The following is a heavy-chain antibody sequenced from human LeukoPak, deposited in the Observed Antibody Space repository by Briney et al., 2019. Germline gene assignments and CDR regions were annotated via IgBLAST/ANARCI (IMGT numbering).Heavy chain of an antibody. CDR2: IYYSGST. CDR3: ARVKRGYSLYYMDV. CDR1: GGSINSYY. D-gene: IGHD5-18*01. Sequence: SETLSLTCNVSGGSINSYYWSWIRQPPGKGLEWIGYIYYSGSTNYNPSLKSRVTISVDTSKNQFSLKLSSVTAADTAVYYCARVKRGYSLYYMDVWGKGTTVTISS. V-gene: IGHV4-59*01. J-gene: IGHJ6*03.